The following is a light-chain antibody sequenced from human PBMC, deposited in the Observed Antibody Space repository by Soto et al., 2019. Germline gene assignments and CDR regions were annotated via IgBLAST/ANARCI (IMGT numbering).Light chain of an antibody. J-gene: IGKJ1*01. CDR1: QSVKSY. V-gene: IGKV3-11*01. CDR2: DVS. Sequence: EIVLPQSTATLSLSPGERATLSCRASQSVKSYLAWYQQKPGQAPRLLTYDVSKWATGIPARFSGSGSGTDFTLTIGSLEPEDFAVYYCQQCNNWPWTFGQGTKVEVK. CDR3: QQCNNWPWT.